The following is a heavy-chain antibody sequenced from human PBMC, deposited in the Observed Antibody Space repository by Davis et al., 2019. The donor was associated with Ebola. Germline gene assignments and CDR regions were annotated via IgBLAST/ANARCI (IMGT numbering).Heavy chain of an antibody. CDR1: GGSISSGGYY. CDR3: ARACSSTSCHRSRYYYYYMDV. D-gene: IGHD2-2*01. J-gene: IGHJ6*03. CDR2: IYYSGST. V-gene: IGHV4-31*03. Sequence: SETLSLTCTVSGGSISSGGYYWSWIRQHPGKGLEWIGYIYYSGSTYYNPSLKSRVTISVDTSKNQFSLKLSSVTAADTAVYYYARACSSTSCHRSRYYYYYMDVWGKGTTVTVSS.